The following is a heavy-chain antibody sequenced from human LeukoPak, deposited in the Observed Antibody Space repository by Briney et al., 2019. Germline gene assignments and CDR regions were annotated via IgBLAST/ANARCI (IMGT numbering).Heavy chain of an antibody. D-gene: IGHD5-24*01. CDR3: ARDVDGYNPNDAFDI. CDR1: GGSISNTLYY. Sequence: MTSETLSLTCTVSGGSISNTLYYWGWIRQPPGKGLEWIGSIYYSGSTYYNPSLKSRVTISVDTSKNQFSLKLSSVTAADTAVYYCARDVDGYNPNDAFDIWGQGTMVTVSS. V-gene: IGHV4-39*07. CDR2: IYYSGST. J-gene: IGHJ3*02.